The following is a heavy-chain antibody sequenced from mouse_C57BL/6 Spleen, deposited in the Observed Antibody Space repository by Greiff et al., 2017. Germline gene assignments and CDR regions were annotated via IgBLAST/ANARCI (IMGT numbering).Heavy chain of an antibody. V-gene: IGHV1-52*01. D-gene: IGHD2-5*01. Sequence: QVQLQQPGAELVRPGSSVKLSCKASGYTFTSYWMHWVKQRPIQGLEWIGNIDPSDSETHYNQKFKDKATLTVAKSSSTAYMQLSSLTSEDSAVYYCAIGHYSNYFDYWGQGTTLTVSS. CDR1: GYTFTSYW. J-gene: IGHJ2*01. CDR3: AIGHYSNYFDY. CDR2: IDPSDSET.